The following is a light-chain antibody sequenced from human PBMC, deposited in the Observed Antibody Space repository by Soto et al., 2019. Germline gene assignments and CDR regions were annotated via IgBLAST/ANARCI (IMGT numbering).Light chain of an antibody. CDR3: QQYGTSPIT. Sequence: EIVLTQSPGTLSLSPGERVTLSCRASQSLSGNYLAWYQQKPGQAPRFLIYSASNRAAGIPDRFSGGGSGTDFALTMNRLEPEDFAVYYCQQYGTSPITFGQGTRLEIK. J-gene: IGKJ5*01. CDR1: QSLSGNY. CDR2: SAS. V-gene: IGKV3-20*01.